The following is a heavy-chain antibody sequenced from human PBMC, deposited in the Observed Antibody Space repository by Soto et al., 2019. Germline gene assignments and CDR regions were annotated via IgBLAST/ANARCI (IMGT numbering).Heavy chain of an antibody. V-gene: IGHV4-59*01. J-gene: IGHJ6*03. CDR3: ARVSSSSRSSYYYYMDV. D-gene: IGHD6-6*01. CDR2: IYYSGST. Sequence: QVQLQESGPGLVKPSETLSLTCTVSGGSISSYYWSWIRQPPGKGLEWIGYIYYSGSTNYNPSLKSRXTIXXXXXXXXXXXXXXXXXXXXTXVYYCARVSSSSRSSYYYYMDVWGKGTTVTVSS. CDR1: GGSISSYY.